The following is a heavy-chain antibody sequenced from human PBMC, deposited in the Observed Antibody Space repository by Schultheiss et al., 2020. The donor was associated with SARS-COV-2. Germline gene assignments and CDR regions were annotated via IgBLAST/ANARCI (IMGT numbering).Heavy chain of an antibody. CDR1: GFTFSSYG. D-gene: IGHD3-10*01. V-gene: IGHV3-30*02. CDR3: ARVPYGIGGGEGVLPDY. J-gene: IGHJ4*02. CDR2: IRYDGSNK. Sequence: GGSLRLSCAASGFTFSSYGMHWVRQAPGKGLEWVAFIRYDGSNKYYADSVKGRFTISRDNSKNTLYLQMNSLRAEDTAVYYCARVPYGIGGGEGVLPDYWGQGTLVTVSS.